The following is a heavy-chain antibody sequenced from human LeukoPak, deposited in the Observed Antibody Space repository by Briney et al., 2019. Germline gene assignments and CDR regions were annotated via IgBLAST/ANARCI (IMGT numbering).Heavy chain of an antibody. Sequence: GASVKVSCKASGYTFTLYAMNWVRQAPGQGLEYMGWINTKTGKPTYAQGFTGRLVLSLDTSVSTAYVQISSLKAEDTAVYYCARDGYNFFDYWGQGTPVTVSS. J-gene: IGHJ4*02. CDR1: GYTFTLYA. CDR3: ARDGYNFFDY. D-gene: IGHD5-24*01. CDR2: INTKTGKP. V-gene: IGHV7-4-1*02.